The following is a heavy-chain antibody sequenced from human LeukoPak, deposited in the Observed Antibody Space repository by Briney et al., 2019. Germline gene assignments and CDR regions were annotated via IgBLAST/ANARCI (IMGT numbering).Heavy chain of an antibody. CDR2: ISFDGSKK. Sequence: GGSLRLSCAASGFTFSSYSMNWVRQAPGKGLEWVAFISFDGSKKYYGDSVKGRFTISRDNPKNTLYLQMNSLRAEDTAVYYCAKGDQWLVVRDAFDIWGQGTMVTVSS. CDR3: AKGDQWLVVRDAFDI. CDR1: GFTFSSYS. J-gene: IGHJ3*02. V-gene: IGHV3-30*18. D-gene: IGHD6-19*01.